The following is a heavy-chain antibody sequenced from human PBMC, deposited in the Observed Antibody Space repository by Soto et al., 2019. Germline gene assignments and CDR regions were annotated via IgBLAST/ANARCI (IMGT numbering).Heavy chain of an antibody. CDR1: GFTFSSYA. D-gene: IGHD6-6*01. Sequence: GGSLRLSCAASGFTFSSYAMSWVRQAPGKGLEWVSAISGSGGSTYYADSVKGRFTISRDNSKNTLYLQMNSLRAEDTAVYYCAKDGSSSPSQGDFDYWGQGTLVTVSS. CDR2: ISGSGGST. J-gene: IGHJ4*02. V-gene: IGHV3-23*01. CDR3: AKDGSSSPSQGDFDY.